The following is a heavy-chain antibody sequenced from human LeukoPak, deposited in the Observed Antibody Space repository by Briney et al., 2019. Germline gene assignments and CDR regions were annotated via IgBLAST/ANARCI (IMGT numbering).Heavy chain of an antibody. CDR3: ASSYSSVWYSRWIDY. CDR2: ISSRGTTM. J-gene: IGHJ4*02. D-gene: IGHD6-19*01. CDR1: GFTFGSYD. V-gene: IGHV3-48*01. Sequence: PGGSLRLSCAASGFTFGSYDMNWVRQAPGKGPEWVSYISSRGTTMYYADSVKGRFTISRDNAKKSLDLQMNSLRAEDTAVYYCASSYSSVWYSRWIDYWGQGTLVTVSS.